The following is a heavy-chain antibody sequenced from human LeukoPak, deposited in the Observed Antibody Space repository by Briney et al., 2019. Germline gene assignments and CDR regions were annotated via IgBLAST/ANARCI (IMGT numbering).Heavy chain of an antibody. V-gene: IGHV3-30*18. CDR1: GFTVGSNY. Sequence: GGSLRLSCAASGFTVGSNYMSWVRQAPGKGLEWVAVISFDGRTKYYADSVKGRFTLSRDNSRNTLDLQMNSLGPEDTAVYYCAKEYDSGGYGAYFDYWGRGTLVTVSS. CDR2: ISFDGRTK. J-gene: IGHJ4*02. CDR3: AKEYDSGGYGAYFDY. D-gene: IGHD3-10*01.